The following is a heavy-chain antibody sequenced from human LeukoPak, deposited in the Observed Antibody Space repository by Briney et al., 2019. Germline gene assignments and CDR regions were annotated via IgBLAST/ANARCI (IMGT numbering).Heavy chain of an antibody. CDR2: ISYDGSNK. V-gene: IGHV3-30-3*01. CDR3: ARDPGTDYFDY. CDR1: GFTFSSYA. D-gene: IGHD6-13*01. Sequence: GRSLRLFCASSGFTFSSYAMHWVRQAPGKGLEWVAVISYDGSNKYYADSVKGRFTISRDNSKNTLYLQMNSLGAEDTAVYYCARDPGTDYFDYWGQGTLVTVSS. J-gene: IGHJ4*02.